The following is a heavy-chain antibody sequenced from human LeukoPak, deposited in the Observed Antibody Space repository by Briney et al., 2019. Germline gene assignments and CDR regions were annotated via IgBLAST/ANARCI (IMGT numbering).Heavy chain of an antibody. CDR2: ISSSGSTI. D-gene: IGHD1-20*01. J-gene: IGHJ6*02. CDR1: GFTFSSYE. Sequence: PGGSLRLSCAASGFTFSSYEMNWVRQAPGKGLEWFSYISSSGSTIYYADSVKGRFTISRDNAKNSLYLQMNSLRAEDTAVYYCAREQITAPYYYYGMDVWGQGTTVTVSS. V-gene: IGHV3-48*03. CDR3: AREQITAPYYYYGMDV.